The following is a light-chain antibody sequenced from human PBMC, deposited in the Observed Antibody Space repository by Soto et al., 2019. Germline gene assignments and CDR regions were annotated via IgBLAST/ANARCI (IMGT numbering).Light chain of an antibody. CDR3: QQYNNWPLT. J-gene: IGKJ5*01. CDR1: QSVNLY. CDR2: GVS. Sequence: EVVLTQSPATLSVSPGEGATLSCRASQSVNLYLAWYQQKPGQAPRVIIYGVSTRATGVPGRFSGSGSGTEFTLSISTLQSEDSGVYYCQQYNNWPLTFGQGTRLEIK. V-gene: IGKV3-15*01.